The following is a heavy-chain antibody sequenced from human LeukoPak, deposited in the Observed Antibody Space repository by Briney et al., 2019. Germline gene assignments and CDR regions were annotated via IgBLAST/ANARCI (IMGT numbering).Heavy chain of an antibody. CDR2: IKLDGSEK. Sequence: GGSLRPSCVASGFTFGKYWMSWVRQAPGKGLEWVANIKLDGSEKNYVDSVKGRFTISRDNTKNSLYLQMNSLRVEDTAVFYCARDQYDTWSRRGNFDSWGQGTLITVSS. D-gene: IGHD3-3*01. J-gene: IGHJ4*02. CDR3: ARDQYDTWSRRGNFDS. CDR1: GFTFGKYW. V-gene: IGHV3-7*03.